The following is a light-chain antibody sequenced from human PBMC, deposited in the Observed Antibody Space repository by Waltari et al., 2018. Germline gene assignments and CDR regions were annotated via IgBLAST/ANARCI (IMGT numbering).Light chain of an antibody. CDR1: QDISNY. J-gene: IGKJ2*01. Sequence: DIQMTQSPSSLSASVGDRVTITCQASQDISNYLNWYQQKPGKAPKLLIYDASNLETGVPARFRGSGTGTEFTFTISSLQPEDIATYYCQQYDNLPSYTFGQGTKLQIK. CDR3: QQYDNLPSYT. CDR2: DAS. V-gene: IGKV1-33*01.